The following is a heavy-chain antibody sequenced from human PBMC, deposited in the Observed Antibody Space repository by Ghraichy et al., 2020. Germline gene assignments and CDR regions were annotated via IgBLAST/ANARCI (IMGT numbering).Heavy chain of an antibody. CDR2: IIPIFGTA. Sequence: SVKVSCKASGGTFSSYAISWVRQAPGQGLEWMGGIIPIFGTANYAQKFQGRVTITADKSTSTAYMELSSLRSEDTAVYYCARITYSSGWYESKYYYYGMDVWGQGTTVTVSS. CDR1: GGTFSSYA. J-gene: IGHJ6*02. CDR3: ARITYSSGWYESKYYYYGMDV. D-gene: IGHD6-19*01. V-gene: IGHV1-69*06.